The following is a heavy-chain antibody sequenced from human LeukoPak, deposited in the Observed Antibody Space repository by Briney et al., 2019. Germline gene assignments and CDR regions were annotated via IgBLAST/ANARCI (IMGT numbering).Heavy chain of an antibody. CDR3: ARAGDGSGSYYGYYFDY. D-gene: IGHD3-10*01. V-gene: IGHV4-4*02. CDR2: IYHSGST. CDR1: GGSISSSNW. Sequence: PSETLSLTCAVSGGSISSSNWWSWVRPPPGKGLEWIGEIYHSGSTNYNPSLKSRVTISVDTSKNQFSLKLSSVTAADTAVYYCARAGDGSGSYYGYYFDYWGQGTLVTVSS. J-gene: IGHJ4*02.